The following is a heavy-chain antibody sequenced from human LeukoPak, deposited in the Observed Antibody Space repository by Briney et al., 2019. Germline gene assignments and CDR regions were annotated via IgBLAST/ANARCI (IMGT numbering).Heavy chain of an antibody. V-gene: IGHV3-30-3*01. CDR3: ARDYDFWSGHQGFDP. J-gene: IGHJ5*02. CDR1: GFTFSSYA. D-gene: IGHD3-3*01. CDR2: ISYDGSNK. Sequence: GRSLRLSCAASGFTFSSYAMHWVRQAPGKGLEWVAVISYDGSNKYYADSVKGRFTISRDNAKNSLYLQMNSLRAEDTAVYYCARDYDFWSGHQGFDPWGQGTLVTVSS.